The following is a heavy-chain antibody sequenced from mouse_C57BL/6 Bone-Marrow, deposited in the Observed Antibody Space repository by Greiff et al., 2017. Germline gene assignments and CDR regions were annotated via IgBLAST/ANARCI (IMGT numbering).Heavy chain of an antibody. CDR1: GYTFTDYY. V-gene: IGHV1-75*01. CDR3: AREGSYYYGSRDYAMDY. J-gene: IGHJ4*01. CDR2: IFPGSGST. Sequence: VQLQQSGPELVKPGASVKISCKASGYTFTDYYINWVKQRPGQGLEWIGWIFPGSGSTYYNEKFKGKDTLTVDKSSSTAYMLLSSLTSEDSAVYFCAREGSYYYGSRDYAMDYWGQGTSVTVSS. D-gene: IGHD1-1*01.